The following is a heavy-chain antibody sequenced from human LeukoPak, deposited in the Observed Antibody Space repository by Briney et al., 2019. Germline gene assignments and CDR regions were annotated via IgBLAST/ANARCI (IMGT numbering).Heavy chain of an antibody. CDR1: GYTFTIYG. J-gene: IGHJ5*02. V-gene: IGHV1-18*01. D-gene: IGHD6-13*01. Sequence: ASVKVSCTASGYTFTIYGISWVRQAPGQGLEWMGWISAYNGNTNYAQKLQGRVTITRDTSASTAYMELSSLRSEDTAVYYCATNLYSSSWSNWFDPWGQGTLVTVSS. CDR3: ATNLYSSSWSNWFDP. CDR2: ISAYNGNT.